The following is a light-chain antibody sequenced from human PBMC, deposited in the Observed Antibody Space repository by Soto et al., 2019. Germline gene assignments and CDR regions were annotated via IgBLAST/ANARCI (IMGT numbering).Light chain of an antibody. J-gene: IGLJ2*01. Sequence: QSALTQPPSASGSPGQSVTISCTGTSSDVGGYNYVSWYQLHPGKAPKLIIYEVSKRPSGVPEHFSGSKSGNTASLTVSGLQADDEADYYCSSFGGSNHVVFGGGTKLTVL. CDR1: SSDVGGYNY. CDR2: EVS. CDR3: SSFGGSNHVV. V-gene: IGLV2-8*01.